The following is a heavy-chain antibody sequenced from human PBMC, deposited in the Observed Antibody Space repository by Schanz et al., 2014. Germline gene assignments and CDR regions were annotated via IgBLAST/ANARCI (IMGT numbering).Heavy chain of an antibody. J-gene: IGHJ4*02. Sequence: QVQLVESGGGVVQPGGSLRLSCVASGVTLTTNGVHWVRQAPGKGLEWVSFIRFDGTNKHYADAVKGRFTISRDNAKNTLYLQLNSLRAEDTAVYYCARVPRRVTTRGGGSRYYFDYWGQGTLVTVSS. CDR2: IRFDGTNK. CDR1: GVTLTTNG. D-gene: IGHD4-17*01. V-gene: IGHV3-30*02. CDR3: ARVPRRVTTRGGGSRYYFDY.